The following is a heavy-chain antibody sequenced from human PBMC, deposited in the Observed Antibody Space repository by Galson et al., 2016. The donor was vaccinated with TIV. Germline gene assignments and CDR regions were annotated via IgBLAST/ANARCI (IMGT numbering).Heavy chain of an antibody. CDR1: GFTFSTYG. Sequence: SLRLSCAASGFTFSTYGMSWVRQAPGKGLEWVSTISGSGNNTYHADSVKGRFTISRDNSKNTLYLQMNSLRAEDTAVYYCAKDRADCSGTKCPTGHSKNYYFYGMDVWGQGTTVTVSS. V-gene: IGHV3-23*01. D-gene: IGHD2-2*01. CDR2: ISGSGNNT. J-gene: IGHJ6*02. CDR3: AKDRADCSGTKCPTGHSKNYYFYGMDV.